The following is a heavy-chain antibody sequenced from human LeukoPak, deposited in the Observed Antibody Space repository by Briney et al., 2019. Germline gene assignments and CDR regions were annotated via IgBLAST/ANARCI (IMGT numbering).Heavy chain of an antibody. CDR1: GFTFSVYY. CDR2: ISSSGSTI. CDR3: ARVQIPLYYYDSSGYYPPDD. J-gene: IGHJ4*02. Sequence: PGGALRLSCAASGFTFSVYYMCWIRQAPGKGLECVSYISSSGSTIYYADSVKGRFTISRYNAKNSLYLQMNSLRAEDTAVYYCARVQIPLYYYDSSGYYPPDDWGQGTLVTVSS. D-gene: IGHD3-22*01. V-gene: IGHV3-11*01.